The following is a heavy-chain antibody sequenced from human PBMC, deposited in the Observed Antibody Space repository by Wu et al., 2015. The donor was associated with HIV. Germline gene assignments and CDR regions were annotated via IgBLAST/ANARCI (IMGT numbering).Heavy chain of an antibody. V-gene: IGHV1-69*13. D-gene: IGHD1-7*01. CDR1: GGTFNSYI. CDR2: IIPIFGTA. CDR3: ASRTGTDAYYFDY. Sequence: QVQLVQSGAEVKKPGSSVKVSCKASGGTFNSYIINWVRQAPGQGLEWMGRIIPIFGTANYAQKFQGRVTITADESTTTAYMELNSLRSDDTALYYCASRTGTDAYYFDYWGQGTLVTVSS. J-gene: IGHJ4*02.